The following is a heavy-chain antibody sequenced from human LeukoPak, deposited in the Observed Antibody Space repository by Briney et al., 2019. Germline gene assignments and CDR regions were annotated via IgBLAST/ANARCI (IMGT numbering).Heavy chain of an antibody. Sequence: ASVKVSCKASGYTFTGYYMHWVRQAPGQGLEWMGWINPNSGGTNYAQKFQGRVTMTRDTSISTAYMELSRLRSDDTAVYYCARGGVVVPAAIGEYNWFDPWGQGTLVTVSS. CDR2: INPNSGGT. D-gene: IGHD2-2*02. V-gene: IGHV1-2*02. CDR1: GYTFTGYY. CDR3: ARGGVVVPAAIGEYNWFDP. J-gene: IGHJ5*02.